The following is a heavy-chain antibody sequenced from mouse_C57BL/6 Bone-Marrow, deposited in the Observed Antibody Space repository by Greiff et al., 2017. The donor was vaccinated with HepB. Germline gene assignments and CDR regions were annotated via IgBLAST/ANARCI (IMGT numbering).Heavy chain of an antibody. CDR3: ARQGQLRPHYYAMDY. D-gene: IGHD3-2*02. V-gene: IGHV1-55*01. CDR2: IYPGSGST. CDR1: GYTFTSYW. J-gene: IGHJ4*01. Sequence: QVQLQQPGAELVKPGASVKMSCKASGYTFTSYWITWVKQRPGQGLEWIGDIYPGSGSTNYNETFKSKATLTVDTSSSTAYMQLSSLTSEDSAVYYCARQGQLRPHYYAMDYWGQGTSVTVSS.